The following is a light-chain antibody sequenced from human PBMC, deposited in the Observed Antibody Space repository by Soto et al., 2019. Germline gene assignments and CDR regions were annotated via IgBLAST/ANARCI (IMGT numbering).Light chain of an antibody. J-gene: IGKJ4*01. CDR1: QSVTNY. CDR2: DTS. CDR3: QQRSNWPLT. V-gene: IGKV3-11*01. Sequence: EIVLTQSPATLSLSPGERATPSCRASQSVTNYLAWYQQKPGQAPRLLIYDTSNRATGIPAKFSGSGSGTDFTLTISSLEPDDSAIYFCQQRSNWPLTFGGGTKVEIK.